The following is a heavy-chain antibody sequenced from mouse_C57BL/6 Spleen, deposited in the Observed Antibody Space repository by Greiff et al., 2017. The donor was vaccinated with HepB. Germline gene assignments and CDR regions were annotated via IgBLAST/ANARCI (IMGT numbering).Heavy chain of an antibody. J-gene: IGHJ2*01. V-gene: IGHV1-5*01. CDR3: TRRLLPHYFDY. D-gene: IGHD1-1*01. Sequence: VQLQQSGTVLARPGASVKMSCKTSGYTFTSYWMHWVKQRPGQGLEWIGAIYPGNSDTSYNQKFKGKAKLTAGTSASTAYMELSSLTNEDSAVYYCTRRLLPHYFDYGGQGTTLTVAS. CDR2: IYPGNSDT. CDR1: GYTFTSYW.